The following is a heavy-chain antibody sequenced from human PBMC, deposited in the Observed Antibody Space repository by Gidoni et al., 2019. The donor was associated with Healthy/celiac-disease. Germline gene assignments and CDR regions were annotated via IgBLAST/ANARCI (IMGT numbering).Heavy chain of an antibody. D-gene: IGHD3-3*01. CDR1: GFTFSSYS. Sequence: EVQLVESGGGLVKPGGSLRLSCPASGFTFSSYSMNWVRQAPGKGLEWVSSISSSSSYIYYADSVKGRFTISRDNAKNSLYLQMNSLRAEDTAVYYCASLPPFYDFWSGYSHPHYGMDVWGQGTTVTVSS. CDR3: ASLPPFYDFWSGYSHPHYGMDV. CDR2: ISSSSSYI. V-gene: IGHV3-21*01. J-gene: IGHJ6*02.